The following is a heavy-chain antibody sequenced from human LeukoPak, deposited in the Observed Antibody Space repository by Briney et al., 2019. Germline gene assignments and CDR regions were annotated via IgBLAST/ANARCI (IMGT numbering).Heavy chain of an antibody. J-gene: IGHJ5*02. CDR3: GREFWSGYYP. CDR2: ISSSGGTI. Sequence: GGSLRLSCAASGFTFSNYYMSWIRQAPGKGLEWVSYISSSGGTIYYADSVKGRFTISRDNAKNSLYLQMNSLRAEDTAVYYCGREFWSGYYPWGQGTLVTVSS. D-gene: IGHD3-3*01. V-gene: IGHV3-11*01. CDR1: GFTFSNYY.